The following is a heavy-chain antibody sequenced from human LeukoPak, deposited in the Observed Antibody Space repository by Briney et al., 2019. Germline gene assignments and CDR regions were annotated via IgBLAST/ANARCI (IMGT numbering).Heavy chain of an antibody. D-gene: IGHD3-10*01. J-gene: IGHJ3*02. V-gene: IGHV4-59*01. CDR1: GDSISSYY. CDR3: ARSSYYYGADAYDI. Sequence: SETLSLTCTVSGDSISSYYWSWIRQPPGKGLEWIGYIYYSGSTNYNPSLKSRVTISLDTSKNQFSLKLSSVTAADTAVYYCARSSYYYGADAYDIWGQGTMVTVSS. CDR2: IYYSGST.